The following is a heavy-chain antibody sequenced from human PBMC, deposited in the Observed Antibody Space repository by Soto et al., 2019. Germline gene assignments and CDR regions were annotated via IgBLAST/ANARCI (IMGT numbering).Heavy chain of an antibody. Sequence: SETLSLTCTVSRDSITNPGFYWGWVRQPPGKGLEWIGSISYSGTTYYNPSLQSRVTRSQDTSKNHFSLRLSSVTAADTAVYYCARLFSTRFDPWGQGTRGTVPQ. CDR1: RDSITNPGFY. V-gene: IGHV4-39*02. CDR2: ISYSGTT. D-gene: IGHD1-1*01. CDR3: ARLFSTRFDP. J-gene: IGHJ5*02.